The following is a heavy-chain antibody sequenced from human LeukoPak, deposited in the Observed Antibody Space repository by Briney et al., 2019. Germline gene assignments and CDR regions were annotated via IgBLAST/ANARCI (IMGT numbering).Heavy chain of an antibody. CDR3: ARQPSAGSKIDF. Sequence: GESLKISCEAYGYSFTTYWIAWVRQMPGKGLEWMGIIYPSDSDTRYSPSFQGQVTISADKSISIVYLQWSSLRASDTAMYYCARQPSAGSKIDFWGQGTLVTVSS. CDR1: GYSFTTYW. D-gene: IGHD6-13*01. CDR2: IYPSDSDT. V-gene: IGHV5-51*01. J-gene: IGHJ4*02.